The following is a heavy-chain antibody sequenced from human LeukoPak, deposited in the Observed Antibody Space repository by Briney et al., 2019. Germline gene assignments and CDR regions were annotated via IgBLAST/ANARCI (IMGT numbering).Heavy chain of an antibody. V-gene: IGHV3-48*04. Sequence: GSLRLSCAASGFTFISYSMNWVRQAPGKGLEWVSYISSSSSTIYYADSVKGRFTISRDNAKNSLYLQMNSLRAEDTAVYYCARGYRIVGATSDYWGQGTLVTVSS. D-gene: IGHD1-26*01. J-gene: IGHJ4*02. CDR3: ARGYRIVGATSDY. CDR1: GFTFISYS. CDR2: ISSSSSTI.